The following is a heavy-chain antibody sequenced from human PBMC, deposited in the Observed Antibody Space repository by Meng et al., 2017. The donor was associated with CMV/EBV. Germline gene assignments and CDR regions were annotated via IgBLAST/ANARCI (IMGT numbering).Heavy chain of an antibody. V-gene: IGHV3-21*01. CDR3: ARDTITMIASDY. D-gene: IGHD3-22*01. Sequence: GESRKSSCAASGFSFDDYAMHWVRQAPGKGLEWFSSISSSSSYIYYADSVKGRFTILRDNTKNSLYLQMNSLRAEDTAVYYCARDTITMIASDYWGQGTLVTVSS. CDR2: ISSSSSYI. J-gene: IGHJ4*02. CDR1: GFSFDDYA.